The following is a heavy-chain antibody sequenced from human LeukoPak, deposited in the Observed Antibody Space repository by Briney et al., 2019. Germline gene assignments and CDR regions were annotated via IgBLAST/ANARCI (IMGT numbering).Heavy chain of an antibody. J-gene: IGHJ4*02. D-gene: IGHD4-17*01. CDR2: ISAYSGDI. V-gene: IGHV1-18*01. Sequence: ASVKVSCKASGYTFTSYGISWVRQAPGQGLEWMGWISAYSGDIKYAQRFQGRVTMTTDTSTSTAYMEVRSLRFDDTAVYYCARDSLGGYGDYADYWGQGTLVTVSS. CDR1: GYTFTSYG. CDR3: ARDSLGGYGDYADY.